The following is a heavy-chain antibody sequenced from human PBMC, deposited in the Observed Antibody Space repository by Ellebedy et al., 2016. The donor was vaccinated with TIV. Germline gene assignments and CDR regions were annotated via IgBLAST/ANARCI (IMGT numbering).Heavy chain of an antibody. CDR2: TYYRSKWYN. D-gene: IGHD6-19*01. CDR3: ARYNSGSKTFDY. CDR1: GDSVPSGGPT. J-gene: IGHJ4*02. V-gene: IGHV6-1*01. Sequence: SQTLSLTCAISGDSVPSGGPTWNWIRQSPSRGLEWLGRTYYRSKWYNEYAISMRSRITINPDTSKNQCSLQLNSVTAEDTAVYYCARYNSGSKTFDYWGQGALVTVSS.